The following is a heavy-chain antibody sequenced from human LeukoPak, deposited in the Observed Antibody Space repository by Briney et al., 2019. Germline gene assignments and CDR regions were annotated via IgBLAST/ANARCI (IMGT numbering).Heavy chain of an antibody. CDR2: ISSSSSYI. CDR3: AIQCCTNGVYDAFDI. CDR1: GFTFSSYS. D-gene: IGHD2-8*01. Sequence: GGSLRLSCAASGFTFSSYSMNWVRQAPGKGLEWVSSISSSSSYIYYADSVKGRFTISRDNAKNSLYLQMNSLRAEDTAVYYCAIQCCTNGVYDAFDIWGQGTMVTVSS. V-gene: IGHV3-21*01. J-gene: IGHJ3*02.